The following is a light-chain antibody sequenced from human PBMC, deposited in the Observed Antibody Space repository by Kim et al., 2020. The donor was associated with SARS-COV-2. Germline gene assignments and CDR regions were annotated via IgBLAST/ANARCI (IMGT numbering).Light chain of an antibody. CDR1: QSVSSN. V-gene: IGKV3-15*01. J-gene: IGKJ3*01. Sequence: VSPGERATLSCRASQSVSSNLAWYQQKPGQAPRLLIYGASTTATGIPARFSGSGSGTEFTLTISSLQSEDFAVYYCQQYNNWPVTFGPGTKVDIK. CDR2: GAS. CDR3: QQYNNWPVT.